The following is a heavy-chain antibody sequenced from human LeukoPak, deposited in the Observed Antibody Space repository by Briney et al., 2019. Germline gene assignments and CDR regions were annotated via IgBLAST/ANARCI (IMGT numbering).Heavy chain of an antibody. J-gene: IGHJ4*02. CDR1: GFTFRDFW. CDR3: ARSRYSTSSGGFDY. V-gene: IGHV3-74*01. CDR2: INSDGSNI. Sequence: GGSLRLSCAASGFTFRDFWMHWVRQAPGKGLVWVSRINSDGSNITYADSVKGRFTISRYNAKNTLYLQMNSLRGEDTAVYYCARSRYSTSSGGFDYWGQGTLVTVSS. D-gene: IGHD6-6*01.